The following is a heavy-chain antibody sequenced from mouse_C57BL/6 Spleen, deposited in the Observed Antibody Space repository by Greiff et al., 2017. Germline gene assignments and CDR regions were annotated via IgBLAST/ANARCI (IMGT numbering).Heavy chain of an antibody. J-gene: IGHJ4*01. CDR2: INPNNGGT. Sequence: VQLQQSGPELVKPGASVKMSCKASGYTFTDYNMHWVKQSPGKSLEWIGYINPNNGGTSYNQKFKGKATLTVNKSSSTAYMELRSLTSEDSAVYYCARAGYYGYYAMDYWGQGTSVTVSS. CDR1: GYTFTDYN. V-gene: IGHV1-22*01. D-gene: IGHD1-1*02. CDR3: ARAGYYGYYAMDY.